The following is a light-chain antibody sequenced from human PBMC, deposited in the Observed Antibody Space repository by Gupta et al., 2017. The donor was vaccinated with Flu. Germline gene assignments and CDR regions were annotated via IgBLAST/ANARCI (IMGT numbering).Light chain of an antibody. CDR1: HIIGRW. CDR2: AAS. V-gene: IGKV1-5*03. Sequence: PSTLSASVGDRVTITCRASHIIGRWLDWYQQKPGKAPKVLIYAASSLEGGVPSRFSGSGSGTEFTLTISSLQSDDFATYYCQQYDSIPFTFGQGTKLEIK. J-gene: IGKJ5*01. CDR3: QQYDSIPFT.